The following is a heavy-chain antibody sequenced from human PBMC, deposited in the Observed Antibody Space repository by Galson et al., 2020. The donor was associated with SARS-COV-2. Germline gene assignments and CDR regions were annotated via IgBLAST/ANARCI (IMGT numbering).Heavy chain of an antibody. CDR2: IDWDDDK. CDR1: GFSLSSSEVC. CDR3: ARIDSSGCRGNY. D-gene: IGHD6-19*01. Sequence: ESGPTLVKPTQTLTLTCTFSGFSLSSSEVCVNWTRQPPGKALEWLARIDWDDDKYYSTSLKTRLTISKDTSKNQVVLTMTNMDPVDTATYYCARIDSSGCRGNYWGQGTLVTVSS. J-gene: IGHJ4*02. V-gene: IGHV2-70*11.